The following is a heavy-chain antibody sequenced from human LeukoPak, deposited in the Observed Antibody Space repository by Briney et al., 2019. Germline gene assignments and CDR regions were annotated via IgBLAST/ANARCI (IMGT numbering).Heavy chain of an antibody. D-gene: IGHD6-19*01. CDR3: AKRPGYHNGWYYLDY. CDR2: ISGSGGTT. Sequence: GGSLRLSCVGSGFTFSSSAMSWVRQAPGKGLDWVSGISGSGGTTYYADSVKGRFTISRDNSKNTLYLQMNSLGAEDTAVYYCAKRPGYHNGWYYLDYWGQGTLVTVSS. V-gene: IGHV3-23*01. J-gene: IGHJ4*02. CDR1: GFTFSSSA.